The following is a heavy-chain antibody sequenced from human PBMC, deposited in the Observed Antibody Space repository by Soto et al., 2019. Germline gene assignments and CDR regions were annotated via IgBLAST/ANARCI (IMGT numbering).Heavy chain of an antibody. J-gene: IGHJ4*02. CDR2: ISNNGGTT. V-gene: IGHV3-64D*06. CDR3: VKDQYSGNYPQYFFDY. Sequence: PGGSLRLSCSASGFTLSSYAVHWVRQAPGKGLEYVSTISNNGGTTSYADSVKDRFTISRDNSKNTVYLQMSSLGTDDSAVYFCVKDQYSGNYPQYFFDYWGQGILVTVSS. D-gene: IGHD5-12*01. CDR1: GFTLSSYA.